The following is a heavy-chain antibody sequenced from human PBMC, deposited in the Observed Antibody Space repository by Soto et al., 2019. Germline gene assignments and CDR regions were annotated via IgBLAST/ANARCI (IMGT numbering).Heavy chain of an antibody. CDR1: GFTFSHAW. V-gene: IGHV3-15*01. CDR2: IKSKADGETK. J-gene: IGHJ5*02. D-gene: IGHD2-15*01. CDR3: CVVKRLDQYSTSGYWFDP. Sequence: GGSLRLSCAASGFTFSHAWMSWVRQAPGKGLEWVGRIKSKADGETKDYGAPVRGRFTISRDDAKDTLYLQMNSLRIEDTAVYYCCVVKRLDQYSTSGYWFDPWGPGTMVTVSS.